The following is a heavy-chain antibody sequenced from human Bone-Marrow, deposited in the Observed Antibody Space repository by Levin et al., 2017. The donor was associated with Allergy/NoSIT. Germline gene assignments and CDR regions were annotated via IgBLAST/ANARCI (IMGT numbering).Heavy chain of an antibody. CDR2: IRSKSDGETT. V-gene: IGHV3-15*01. D-gene: IGHD3-16*01. Sequence: GGSLRLSCAASRFTFSNAWMNWVRQAAGKGLEWVARIRSKSDGETTEYAAPVKGRFTISRDDSKNTLYLQMNSLKTEDTAVYYCTTWGVWGQGTLVTVSS. J-gene: IGHJ4*02. CDR3: TTWGV. CDR1: RFTFSNAW.